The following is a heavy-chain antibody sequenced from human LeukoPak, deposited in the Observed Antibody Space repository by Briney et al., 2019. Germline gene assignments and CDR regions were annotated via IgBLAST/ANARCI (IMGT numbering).Heavy chain of an antibody. CDR2: IYYSGST. CDR3: ARQSGYCTNGVCYTWLFYYYYMDV. Sequence: PSETLSLTCTVSGGSISSYYWGWIRQPPGKGLEWIGSIYYSGSTYYNPSPKSRVTISVDTSKNQFSLKLSSVTAADTAVYYCARQSGYCTNGVCYTWLFYYYYMDVWGKGTTVAVSS. D-gene: IGHD2-8*01. J-gene: IGHJ6*03. CDR1: GGSISSYY. V-gene: IGHV4-39*01.